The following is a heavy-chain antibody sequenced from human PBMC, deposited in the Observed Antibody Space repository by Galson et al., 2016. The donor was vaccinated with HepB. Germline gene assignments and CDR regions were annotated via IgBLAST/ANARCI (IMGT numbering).Heavy chain of an antibody. CDR3: VRGVTESAVITADTFPKLRRPEEKYFDYMDV. D-gene: IGHD3-22*01. V-gene: IGHV3-30-3*01. CDR2: ISYDGSIK. J-gene: IGHJ6*03. CDR1: RFTFTNYA. Sequence: SLRLSCAASRFTFTNYAMQWVRQAPGKGLEWVSLISYDGSIKYYADSVKGRFTISRDNSKSTVHLQMNSLRPEDTAVYYCVRGVTESAVITADTFPKLRRPEEKYFDYMDVWGKGTTVTVSS.